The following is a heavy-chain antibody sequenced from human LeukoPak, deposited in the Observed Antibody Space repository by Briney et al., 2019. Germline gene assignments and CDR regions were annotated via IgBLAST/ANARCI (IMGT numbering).Heavy chain of an antibody. D-gene: IGHD5-18*01. Sequence: GGSLRLSCAASEFTFDDYGMSWVRQAPGKGLEWVSGISWNSGSIGYADSVKGRFTISRDNAKNSLYLQMNTLRAEDTALYYCAKDIVRGYSYGYFDYWGQGTLVTVSS. V-gene: IGHV3-9*01. CDR1: EFTFDDYG. CDR2: ISWNSGSI. J-gene: IGHJ4*02. CDR3: AKDIVRGYSYGYFDY.